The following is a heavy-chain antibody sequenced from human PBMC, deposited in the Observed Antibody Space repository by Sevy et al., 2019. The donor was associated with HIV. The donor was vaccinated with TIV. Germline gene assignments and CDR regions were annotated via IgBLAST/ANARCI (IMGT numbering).Heavy chain of an antibody. CDR3: ARLSFPAYSSGIRGSRYYYMDV. CDR1: GFNFRNSW. V-gene: IGHV3-48*02. J-gene: IGHJ6*03. CDR2: ISSSSSTI. Sequence: GGSLRLSCATFGFNFRNSWMAWVRQPPGKGLEWVSYISSSSSTIYYADSVKGRFTISRDNAKNSLYLQMNSLRDEDTAVYYCARLSFPAYSSGIRGSRYYYMDVWGKGTTVTVSS. D-gene: IGHD6-19*01.